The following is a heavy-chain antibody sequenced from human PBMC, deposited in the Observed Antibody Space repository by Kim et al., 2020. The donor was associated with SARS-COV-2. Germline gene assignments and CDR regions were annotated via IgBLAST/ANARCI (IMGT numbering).Heavy chain of an antibody. CDR3: ARGGSLTPFDY. CDR2: T. V-gene: IGHV4-34*01. Sequence: THYTPSLKSRVTISVDTSKNQFSLKLSSVTAADTAVYYCARGGSLTPFDYWGQGTLVTVSS. J-gene: IGHJ4*02. D-gene: IGHD1-26*01.